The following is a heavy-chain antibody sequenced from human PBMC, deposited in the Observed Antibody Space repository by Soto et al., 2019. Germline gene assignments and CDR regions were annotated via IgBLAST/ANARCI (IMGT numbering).Heavy chain of an antibody. Sequence: QVQLQESGPGLVKPSETLSLTCTVSGGSISSYYWSWIRQPPGKGLEWIGYIYYSGSTNYNPSLKSRVTISVDSSKNQFALKLSSVTAADTAVYCCARRWGPTFDFWGQGTLVTVSS. D-gene: IGHD1-26*01. CDR1: GGSISSYY. J-gene: IGHJ4*02. V-gene: IGHV4-59*01. CDR2: IYYSGST. CDR3: ARRWGPTFDF.